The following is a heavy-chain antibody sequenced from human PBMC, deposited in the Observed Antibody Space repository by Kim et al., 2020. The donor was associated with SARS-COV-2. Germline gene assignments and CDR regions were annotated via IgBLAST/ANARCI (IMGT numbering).Heavy chain of an antibody. CDR1: GVSISSYY. Sequence: SETLSLTCTASGVSISSYYWSWIRQPPGKGLEWIGYIYYSGSTNDNPSLKSRVTISSDTSTNQSLYKLISGTAADTAVYYCSRGNSYYGSGAFDYGGQ. J-gene: IGHJ4*02. V-gene: IGHV4-59*01. D-gene: IGHD3-10*01. CDR3: SRGNSYYGSGAFDY. CDR2: IYYSGST.